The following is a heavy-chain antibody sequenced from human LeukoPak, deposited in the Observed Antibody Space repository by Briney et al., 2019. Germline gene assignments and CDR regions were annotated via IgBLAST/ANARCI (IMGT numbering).Heavy chain of an antibody. CDR1: GFSFSNYW. V-gene: IGHV3-66*01. CDR3: AGGGGDWNAFHM. Sequence: GGSLRLSCAASGFSFSNYWMSWVRQAAGKGLEWVSVIYTGGSTYYADSVKGRFTISRDNSNNILHLQTNSRRVEDTAVYYCAGGGGDWNAFHMRGQGTMGTVSA. J-gene: IGHJ3*02. CDR2: IYTGGST. D-gene: IGHD2-21*02.